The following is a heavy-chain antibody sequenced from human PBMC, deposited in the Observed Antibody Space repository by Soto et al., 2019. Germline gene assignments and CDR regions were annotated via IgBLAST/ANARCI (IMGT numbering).Heavy chain of an antibody. D-gene: IGHD1-7*01. V-gene: IGHV1-69*13. CDR2: IIPIFGTA. J-gene: IGHJ3*02. CDR3: AKATATTGGAFDI. Sequence: RASVKVSCKASGGTFSSYAISWVRQAPGQGLEWMGGIIPIFGTANYAQKFQGRVTITADESTSTAYMELSSLRSEDTAVYYCAKATATTGGAFDICGQGTMVTVSS. CDR1: GGTFSSYA.